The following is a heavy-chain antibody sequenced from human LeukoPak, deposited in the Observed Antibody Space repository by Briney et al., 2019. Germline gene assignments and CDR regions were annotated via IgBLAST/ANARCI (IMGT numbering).Heavy chain of an antibody. V-gene: IGHV3-23*01. CDR1: TFSFSRYP. CDR2: ISAGGDGT. Sequence: HPGGSLRLSCAASTFSFSRYPMGWVRQAPGKGLEWVSGISAGGDGTYHADPVKGRFTISRDNSKNTLFLQMNNLRAEDTAKYYCATDSIQDSSGSHDYWGQGTLVTVSS. J-gene: IGHJ4*02. CDR3: ATDSIQDSSGSHDY. D-gene: IGHD3-22*01.